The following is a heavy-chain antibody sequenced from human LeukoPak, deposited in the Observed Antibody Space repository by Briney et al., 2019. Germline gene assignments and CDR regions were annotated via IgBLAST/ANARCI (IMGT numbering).Heavy chain of an antibody. CDR1: GYTFTRNY. D-gene: IGHD2-8*01. J-gene: IGHJ4*02. CDR3: ARDGASVFGSLEPDS. CDR2: INPSDGRT. V-gene: IGHV1-46*01. Sequence: ASVKVSCKASGYTFTRNYMLWVRQAPGQGLEWMGIINPSDGRTRYAQNFQGGVTMIRDTSTSTVYMELSSLRSEDTAVYYCARDGASVFGSLEPDSWGQGTPVTVSS.